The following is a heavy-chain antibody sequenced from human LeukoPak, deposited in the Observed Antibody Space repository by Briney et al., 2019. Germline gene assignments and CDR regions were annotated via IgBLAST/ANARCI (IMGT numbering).Heavy chain of an antibody. V-gene: IGHV4-39*07. CDR3: ARVFDS. Sequence: SETLSLTCTVSGGSVSTSDYYWGWIRQSPVKGLEWIGDVFYTGKTNYNPSLRGRATISIDTSKNQFSLRLTYVTAADSAVYYCARVFDSWGQGTLVTVSS. J-gene: IGHJ4*02. CDR1: GGSVSTSDYY. CDR2: VFYTGKT.